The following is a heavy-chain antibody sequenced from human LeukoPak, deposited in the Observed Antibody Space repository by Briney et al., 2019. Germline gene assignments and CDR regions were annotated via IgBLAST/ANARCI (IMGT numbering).Heavy chain of an antibody. CDR1: GGTFSSYA. V-gene: IGHV1-69*13. CDR2: IIPIFGTA. Sequence: SVKVSCKASGGTFSSYAISWVRHAPGQGLEWMGGIIPIFGTANYAQKFQGRVTITADESTSTAYMELSSLRSEDTAVYYCARDSGYSYGVDYWGQGTLVTVSS. D-gene: IGHD5-18*01. J-gene: IGHJ4*02. CDR3: ARDSGYSYGVDY.